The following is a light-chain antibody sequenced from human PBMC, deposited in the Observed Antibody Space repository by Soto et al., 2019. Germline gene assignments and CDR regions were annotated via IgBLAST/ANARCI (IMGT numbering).Light chain of an antibody. CDR3: HQYNSWPRGT. CDR2: GAS. Sequence: DIVMTQSPDSLAVSLGERATINCKSSQSVLYSSNSKNYLAWYQQKPGQPPRLLLYGASTRATGIPVRFRGSGSGTEFTLTISSLQSEDSAVYYCHQYNSWPRGTFGPGTKVDIK. CDR1: QSVLYSSNSKNY. J-gene: IGKJ3*01. V-gene: IGKV4-1*01.